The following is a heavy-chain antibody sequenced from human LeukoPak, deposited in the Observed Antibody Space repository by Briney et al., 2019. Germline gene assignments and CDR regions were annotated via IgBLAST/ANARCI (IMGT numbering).Heavy chain of an antibody. CDR3: ARTNGIHLPFDY. D-gene: IGHD5-18*01. V-gene: IGHV4-59*12. Sequence: SETLSLTCTVSGGSISSYYWSWIRQPPGKGLEWIGYIYYSGSTNYNPSLKSRVTISVDTSKNQFSLKLSSVAAVDTAVYYRARTNGIHLPFDYWGQGTLVTVSS. J-gene: IGHJ4*02. CDR2: IYYSGST. CDR1: GGSISSYY.